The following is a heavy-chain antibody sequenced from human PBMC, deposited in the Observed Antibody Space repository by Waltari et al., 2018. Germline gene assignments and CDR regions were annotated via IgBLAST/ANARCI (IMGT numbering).Heavy chain of an antibody. Sequence: SLYTMHWVRQAPGKGLEWVAVISYDGSNEYYADSVKGRFTISRDNSKDTLFLQMNSLRPEDTAVYYCARARDWNYEAGYDPWGQGTLVTVSS. V-gene: IGHV3-30*01. J-gene: IGHJ5*02. CDR2: ISYDGSNE. CDR1: SLYT. CDR3: ARARDWNYEAGYDP. D-gene: IGHD1-7*01.